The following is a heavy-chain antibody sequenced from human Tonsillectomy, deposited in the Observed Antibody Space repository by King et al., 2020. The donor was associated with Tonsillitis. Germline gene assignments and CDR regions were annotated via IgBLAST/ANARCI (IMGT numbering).Heavy chain of an antibody. J-gene: IGHJ4*02. CDR2: ISSRGGTTI. CDR1: GFTFSSYE. V-gene: IGHV3-48*03. CDR3: ARLYCSTTSCLLDY. Sequence: VQLVESGGGLVQPGGSLRLSCAASGFTFSSYEMTWVRQAPGKGLEGVSYISSRGGTTIFYVDSVKGRFTIYRDNAKKSLYLQMDGLTAEDTAIYYCARLYCSTTSCLLDYWGQGTQVTVSS. D-gene: IGHD2-2*01.